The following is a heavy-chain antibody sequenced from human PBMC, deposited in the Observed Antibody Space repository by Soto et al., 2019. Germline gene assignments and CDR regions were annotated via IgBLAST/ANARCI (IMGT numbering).Heavy chain of an antibody. D-gene: IGHD3-9*01. V-gene: IGHV1-3*01. CDR2: INAGNGNT. J-gene: IGHJ4*02. CDR3: ARNILGGTADY. CDR1: GYTFTSYA. Sequence: ASVKVSCKASGYTFTSYAMHWVRQAPGQRLEWMGWINAGNGNTKYSQKFQGRVTITRDTSASTAYMELSSLRSEDTAVYYCARNILGGTADYWGPGTLVNVSS.